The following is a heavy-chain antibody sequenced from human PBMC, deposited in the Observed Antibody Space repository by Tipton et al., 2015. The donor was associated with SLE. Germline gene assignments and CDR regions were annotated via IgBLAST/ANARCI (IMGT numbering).Heavy chain of an antibody. D-gene: IGHD4-11*01. Sequence: TLSLTCTVSGGSISSHYWSWIRQPPGKGLEWIGYIYYSGSTNYNPSLKSRVTISVDTSKNQFSLKLSSVTAADTAVYYCARVGGDYRGAYVDYWGQGTLVTVSS. CDR3: ARVGGDYRGAYVDY. V-gene: IGHV4-59*11. CDR2: IYYSGST. J-gene: IGHJ4*02. CDR1: GGSISSHY.